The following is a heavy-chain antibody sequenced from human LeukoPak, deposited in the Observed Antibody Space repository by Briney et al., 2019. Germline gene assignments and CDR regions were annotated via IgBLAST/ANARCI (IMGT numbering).Heavy chain of an antibody. D-gene: IGHD3-22*01. J-gene: IGHJ4*02. CDR2: INPNSGGT. CDR1: GYTFTSYG. CDR3: ARLDDSSGY. Sequence: ASVKVSCKASGYTFTSYGISWVRQAPGQGLEWMGWINPNSGGTNYAQKFQGRVTMTRDTSISTAYMELSRLRSDDTAVYYCARLDDSSGYWGQGTLVTVSS. V-gene: IGHV1-2*02.